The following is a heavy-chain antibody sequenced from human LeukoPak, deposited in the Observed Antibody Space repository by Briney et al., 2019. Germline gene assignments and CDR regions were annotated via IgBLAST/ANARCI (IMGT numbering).Heavy chain of an antibody. D-gene: IGHD4-17*01. J-gene: IGHJ4*02. CDR1: GFAFSSYG. Sequence: GGSLRLSCAASGFAFSSYGMHWVRQAPGKGLGWVAFIRYDGSNKYYADSVKGRFTISRDDSKNTLYLQMNSLRAEDTAVYYCAKDLGTVTTVTTYFDYWGQGTLVTVSS. CDR3: AKDLGTVTTVTTYFDY. CDR2: IRYDGSNK. V-gene: IGHV3-30*02.